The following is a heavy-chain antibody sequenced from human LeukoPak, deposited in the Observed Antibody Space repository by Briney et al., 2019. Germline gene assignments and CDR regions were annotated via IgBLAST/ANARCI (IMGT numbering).Heavy chain of an antibody. D-gene: IGHD2-15*01. Sequence: GGSLRLSCAASGFTFSSYGMHWVRQAPGKGLEWVSVIYSGGSTYYADSVKGRFTISRDNSKNTLYLQMNSLRAEDTAVYYCARGGGRYYYMDVWGKGTTVTISS. V-gene: IGHV3-53*01. J-gene: IGHJ6*03. CDR1: GFTFSSYG. CDR3: ARGGGRYYYMDV. CDR2: IYSGGST.